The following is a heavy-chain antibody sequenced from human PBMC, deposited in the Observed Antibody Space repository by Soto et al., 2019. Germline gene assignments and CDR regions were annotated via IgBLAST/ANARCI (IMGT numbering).Heavy chain of an antibody. J-gene: IGHJ4*02. Sequence: EVQLVESGGGLIQPGGSLRLSCAASGFTVSSNYMSWVRQAPGKGLEWVSVIDSGGSTYYADSVKDRFTISRDNSKNTVELQRNSLRAGDTAVYYCARDRYSFDYWGQGTLVTVAS. CDR1: GFTVSSNY. CDR3: ARDRYSFDY. V-gene: IGHV3-53*01. D-gene: IGHD2-15*01. CDR2: IDSGGST.